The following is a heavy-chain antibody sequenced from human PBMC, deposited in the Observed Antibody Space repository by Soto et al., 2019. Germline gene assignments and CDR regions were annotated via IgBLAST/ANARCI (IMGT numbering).Heavy chain of an antibody. CDR2: INHSGST. D-gene: IGHD3-10*01. CDR1: GGSFSDHY. CDR3: ARSRITMVRGVENLYYGMDV. J-gene: IGHJ6*02. Sequence: QVQVQQWGAGLLKPSETLSLTCAVYGGSFSDHYWSWIRQPPGKGLEWIGEINHSGSTNYNPSLKSRVTISVDTSKNQFSLKLSSVTAADTAVYYCARSRITMVRGVENLYYGMDVWGQGTTVSVSS. V-gene: IGHV4-34*01.